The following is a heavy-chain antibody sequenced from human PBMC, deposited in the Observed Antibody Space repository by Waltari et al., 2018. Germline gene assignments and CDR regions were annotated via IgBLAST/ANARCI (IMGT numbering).Heavy chain of an antibody. Sequence: QVQLVQSGAEVKKLGASVKVSCKASGYTFAGYFIQWVRQAPGQGLEWMGWINPNSGGTNYAQSFQGRITMTRDTSISTAYMELNSLRPDDTAVYYCARSAAGTFWFDPWGQGTLVTVSA. CDR2: INPNSGGT. CDR1: GYTFAGYF. D-gene: IGHD2-15*01. V-gene: IGHV1-2*02. J-gene: IGHJ5*02. CDR3: ARSAAGTFWFDP.